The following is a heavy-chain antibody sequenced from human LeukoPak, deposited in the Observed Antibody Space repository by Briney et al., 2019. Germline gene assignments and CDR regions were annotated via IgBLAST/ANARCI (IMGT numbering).Heavy chain of an antibody. CDR2: ISSSSSYI. CDR1: GFTFSSYS. J-gene: IGHJ6*02. V-gene: IGHV3-21*01. D-gene: IGHD2-15*01. CDR3: ARGGYCSGGSCTDGYYYGMDV. Sequence: PGGSLRLSCAASGFTFSSYSMNWVRQAPGKGLEWVSSISSSSSYIYYAGSVKGRFTISRDNAKNSLYLQMNSLRAEDTAVYYCARGGYCSGGSCTDGYYYGMDVWGQGTTVTVSS.